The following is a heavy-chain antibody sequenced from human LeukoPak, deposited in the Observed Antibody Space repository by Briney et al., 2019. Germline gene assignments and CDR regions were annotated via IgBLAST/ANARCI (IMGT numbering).Heavy chain of an antibody. CDR3: ARRNSDKNPSGYFNDY. J-gene: IGHJ4*02. D-gene: IGHD6-13*01. Sequence: PGGSLRLSCAASGFTFSTYAMIWAREAPGRGLEWVSSISSNFNYIHYADSVKGRFTISRDNAKNSQYLQMRSLRANDPTAYYWARRNSDKNPSGYFNDYWGQGTLVTVSS. CDR2: ISSNFNYI. V-gene: IGHV3-21*01. CDR1: GFTFSTYA.